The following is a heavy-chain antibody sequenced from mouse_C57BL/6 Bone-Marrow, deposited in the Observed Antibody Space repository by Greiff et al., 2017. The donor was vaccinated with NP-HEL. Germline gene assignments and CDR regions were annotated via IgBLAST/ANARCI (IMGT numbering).Heavy chain of an antibody. CDR1: GFSLTSYG. Sequence: VQRVESGPGLVQPSQSLSITCTVSGFSLTSYGVHWVRQSPGKGLEWLGVIWSGGSTDYNAAFISRLSISKDNSKSQVFFKMNSLQADDTAIYYCARKGSSYFYYAMDYWGQGTSVTVSS. CDR2: IWSGGST. CDR3: ARKGSSYFYYAMDY. D-gene: IGHD1-1*01. V-gene: IGHV2-2*01. J-gene: IGHJ4*01.